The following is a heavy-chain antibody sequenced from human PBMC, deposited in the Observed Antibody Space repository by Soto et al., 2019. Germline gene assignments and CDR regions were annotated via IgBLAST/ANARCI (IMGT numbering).Heavy chain of an antibody. J-gene: IGHJ4*02. CDR3: ARVPSSGNHFDY. Sequence: QVQLPESGPGLVKPSQTLSLTCTVSGGAISSGGYYWSWIRQHPGKGLEWIGYSYYSGSTYYNPSRKSRVTISVDTSKNQCSLQLSSVTAADTAVYYCARVPSSGNHFDYWGQGTLVTVSS. V-gene: IGHV4-31*03. CDR2: SYYSGST. D-gene: IGHD3-22*01. CDR1: GGAISSGGYY.